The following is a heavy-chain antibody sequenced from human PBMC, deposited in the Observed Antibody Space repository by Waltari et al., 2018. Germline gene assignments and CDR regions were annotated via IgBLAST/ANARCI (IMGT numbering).Heavy chain of an antibody. CDR3: ASEYGSVGLPLDDAFDI. D-gene: IGHD2-15*01. Sequence: QVQLQESGPGLVKPSETLSLTCTVSGGSISSHYWSWIRQPPGKGLEWIGYIYYSGSTNYNPSLKSRVTISVDTSKNQFSLNLSSVTAADTAVYYCASEYGSVGLPLDDAFDIWGQGTMVTVSS. CDR1: GGSISSHY. V-gene: IGHV4-59*11. J-gene: IGHJ3*02. CDR2: IYYSGST.